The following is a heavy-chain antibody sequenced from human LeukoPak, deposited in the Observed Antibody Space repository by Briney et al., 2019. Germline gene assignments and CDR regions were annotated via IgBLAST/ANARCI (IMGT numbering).Heavy chain of an antibody. J-gene: IGHJ4*02. V-gene: IGHV3-30*18. CDR3: AKESQQLVPGY. Sequence: PGGSLRLSCAASGFTFSSYGMHWVRQAPGKGLEWVAVISYDGSNKYYADSVKGRFTISRDNSKNTLYLQMNSLRAEDTAVYYCAKESQQLVPGYWGQGTLVTVSS. CDR2: ISYDGSNK. CDR1: GFTFSSYG. D-gene: IGHD6-13*01.